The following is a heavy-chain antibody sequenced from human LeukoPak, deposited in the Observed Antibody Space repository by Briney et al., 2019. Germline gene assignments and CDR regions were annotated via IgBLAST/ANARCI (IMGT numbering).Heavy chain of an antibody. CDR1: GFTFSSYL. CDR2: IKQDGSEK. J-gene: IGHJ4*02. Sequence: GGSLRLSCAASGFTFSSYLMSWVRQAPGKGLEWVANIKQDGSEKYYVDSVKGRFTISRDNAKTSLYLQMNSLRAEDTAVYYCARSVFWSYDYGGQGTVVTVSS. V-gene: IGHV3-7*01. CDR3: ARSVFWSYDY. D-gene: IGHD3-3*01.